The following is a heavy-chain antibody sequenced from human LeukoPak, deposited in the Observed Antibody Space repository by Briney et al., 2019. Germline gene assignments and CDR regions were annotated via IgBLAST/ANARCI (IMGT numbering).Heavy chain of an antibody. J-gene: IGHJ4*02. CDR3: AKDQNYYASGSYYNN. CDR1: GFTFSSYA. V-gene: IGHV3-23*01. D-gene: IGHD3-10*01. Sequence: PGRSLRLSCAASGFTFSSYAMSWVRQAPGKGLECVSTISGSGGSTYYTDSVKGRFTISRDNSKNMLFLQMNSLRAEDTAVYYCAKDQNYYASGSYYNNWGQGTLVTVSS. CDR2: ISGSGGST.